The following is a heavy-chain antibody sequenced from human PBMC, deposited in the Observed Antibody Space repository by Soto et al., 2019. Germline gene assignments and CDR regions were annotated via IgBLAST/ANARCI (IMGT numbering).Heavy chain of an antibody. CDR1: GFTFSNAG. V-gene: IGHV3-15*07. J-gene: IGHJ6*02. CDR2: IKSKTVGGTT. Sequence: EVQLVESGGGLVQPGGSLRLSCAASGFTFSNAGMNWVRQAPGKGLEWVGRIKSKTVGGTTDYAAHVKGRFTISRDDSNNPLYLQMKSLKTEDTAVYYCTTVGWAGGTGGGDYYGLDVWGQGTTVTVSS. D-gene: IGHD3-16*01. CDR3: TTVGWAGGTGGGDYYGLDV.